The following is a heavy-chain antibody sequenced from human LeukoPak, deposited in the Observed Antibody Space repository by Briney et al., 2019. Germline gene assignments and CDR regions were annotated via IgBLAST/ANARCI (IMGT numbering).Heavy chain of an antibody. CDR3: ARRGKGYYYYYMDV. J-gene: IGHJ6*03. Sequence: KPSETLSLTCAVYGGSFGGYYWSWIRQPPGKGLEWIGEINHSGSTNYNPSLKSRVTISVDTSKNQFSLKLSSVTAADTAVYYCARRGKGYYYYYMDVWGKGTTVTISS. CDR1: GGSFGGYY. CDR2: INHSGST. D-gene: IGHD3-10*01. V-gene: IGHV4-34*01.